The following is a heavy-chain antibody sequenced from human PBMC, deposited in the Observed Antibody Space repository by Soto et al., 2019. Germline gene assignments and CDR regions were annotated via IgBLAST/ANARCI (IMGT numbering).Heavy chain of an antibody. J-gene: IGHJ4*02. CDR1: GFTFSSYS. D-gene: IGHD5-18*01. V-gene: IGHV3-23*01. CDR3: AKDRSDTVMDFDY. CDR2: FSGSGGNT. Sequence: EVQLLESGGGLVRPGGSLRLCCAASGFTFSSYSMNWVRQAPGKGLEWVSAFSGSGGNTNYADSVKGRFTISRDNYKSTLYLHLHGLKAEDTAVYYCAKDRSDTVMDFDYWGQETLVTASS.